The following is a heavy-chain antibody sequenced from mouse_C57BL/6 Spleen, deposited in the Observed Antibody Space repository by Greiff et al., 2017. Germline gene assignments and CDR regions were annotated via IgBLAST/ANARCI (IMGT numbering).Heavy chain of an antibody. CDR2: IYPGDGDT. CDR3: ARKDTAPYAMDY. Sequence: QVQLKQSGAELVKPGASVKISCKASGYAFSSYWMNWVKQRPGKGLEWIGQIYPGDGDTNYNGKFKGKATLTADKSSSTAYMQLSSLTSEDSAVYFCARKDTAPYAMDYWGQGTSVTVSS. V-gene: IGHV1-80*01. CDR1: GYAFSSYW. J-gene: IGHJ4*01. D-gene: IGHD5-1-1*01.